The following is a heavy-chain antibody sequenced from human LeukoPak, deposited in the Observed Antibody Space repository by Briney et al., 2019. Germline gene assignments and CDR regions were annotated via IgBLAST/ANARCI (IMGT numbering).Heavy chain of an antibody. V-gene: IGHV4-34*01. CDR3: ARGDYGLGSSLDY. CDR1: GGSFSGYY. CDR2: INHSGST. Sequence: PSETLSLTCAVYGGSFSGYYWSWIRQPPGKGLEWTGEINHSGSTNYNPSLKSRVTISVDTSKNQFSLKLSSVTAADTAVYYCARGDYGLGSSLDYWGQGTLVTVSS. J-gene: IGHJ4*02. D-gene: IGHD3-10*01.